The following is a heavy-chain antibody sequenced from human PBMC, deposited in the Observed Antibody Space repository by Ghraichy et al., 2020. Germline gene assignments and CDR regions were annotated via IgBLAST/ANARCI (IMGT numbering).Heavy chain of an antibody. J-gene: IGHJ4*02. V-gene: IGHV3-30-3*01. CDR3: ARAGAAHIDPFTIFDY. CDR2: ISYDGSNK. D-gene: IGHD3-9*01. Sequence: GGSLRLSCAASGFTFSSYAMHWVRQAPGKGLEWVAVISYDGSNKYYADSVKGRFTISRDNSKNTLYLQMNSLRAEDTAVYYCARAGAAHIDPFTIFDYWGQGTLVTVSS. CDR1: GFTFSSYA.